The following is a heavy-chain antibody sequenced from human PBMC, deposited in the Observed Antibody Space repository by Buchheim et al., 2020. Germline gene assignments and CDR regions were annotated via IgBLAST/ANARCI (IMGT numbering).Heavy chain of an antibody. Sequence: QVQLQESGPGLVKPSGTLSLTCAVSGGSISSSNWWSWVRQPPGKGLEWIGEIYHSGSTNYNPSTKSRVTISVDKSKNQFSLKLSSVTAADTAVYYCASGEGYCSGGSCYGSSYYYYGMDVWGQGTT. D-gene: IGHD2-15*01. CDR3: ASGEGYCSGGSCYGSSYYYYGMDV. V-gene: IGHV4-4*02. CDR1: GGSISSSNW. J-gene: IGHJ6*02. CDR2: IYHSGST.